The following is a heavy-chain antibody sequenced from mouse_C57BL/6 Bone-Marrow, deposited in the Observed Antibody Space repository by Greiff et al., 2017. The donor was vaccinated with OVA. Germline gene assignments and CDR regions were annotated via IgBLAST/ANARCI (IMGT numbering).Heavy chain of an antibody. J-gene: IGHJ3*01. CDR1: GYTFTSYW. V-gene: IGHV1-50*01. D-gene: IGHD2-4*01. CDR2: IDPSDSYT. Sequence: QVQLQQPGAELVKPGASVKLSCKASGYTFTSYWMQWVKQRPGQGLEWIGEIDPSDSYTNYNQKFKGKATLTVDTSSSTAYMQLSSLTSEDSAVYYCARRGDYAPFAYWGQGTLVTASA. CDR3: ARRGDYAPFAY.